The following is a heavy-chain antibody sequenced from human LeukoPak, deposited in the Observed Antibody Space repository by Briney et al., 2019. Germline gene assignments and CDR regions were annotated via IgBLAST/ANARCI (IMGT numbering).Heavy chain of an antibody. Sequence: ASVKVSCKASGYTFTSYGIRWVRQAPGQGLEWMGWISAYNGNTNYAQKLQGRVTMTTDISTSTAYMELRSLRSDDTAVYYCARVLDGTYYDILTGYFKGAFDIWGQGTMVTVSS. J-gene: IGHJ3*02. CDR2: ISAYNGNT. CDR3: ARVLDGTYYDILTGYFKGAFDI. V-gene: IGHV1-18*01. CDR1: GYTFTSYG. D-gene: IGHD3-9*01.